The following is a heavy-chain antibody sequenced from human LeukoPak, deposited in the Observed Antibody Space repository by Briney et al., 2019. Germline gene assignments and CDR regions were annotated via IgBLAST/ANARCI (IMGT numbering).Heavy chain of an antibody. CDR1: GFTFSSYA. D-gene: IGHD1-26*01. Sequence: GGSLRLSCAASGFTFSSYAMSWVRQAPGKGLEWVSAISGSGGSTYYADSVKGRFTISRDNSKNTLYLQMNSLRAEDTAVYYCARGELIAANAHDGFDIWGQGTMVTVSS. CDR3: ARGELIAANAHDGFDI. CDR2: ISGSGGST. J-gene: IGHJ3*02. V-gene: IGHV3-23*01.